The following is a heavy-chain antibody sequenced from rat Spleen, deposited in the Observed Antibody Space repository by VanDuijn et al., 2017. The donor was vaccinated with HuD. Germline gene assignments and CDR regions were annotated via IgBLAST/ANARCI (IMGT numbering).Heavy chain of an antibody. V-gene: IGHV5-31*01. J-gene: IGHJ2*01. D-gene: IGHD1-1*01. CDR2: ITNTGGSI. Sequence: EVQLVESGGGLVQPGRSLKLSCVASGFTFNNYWMSWIRQAPGKGLEWVASITNTGGSIYYPDSVKGRFTISRDNAQNTLYLQMNSLRSEDTATYYCTRDSGNYYSGDGFDYWGQGVMVTVSS. CDR1: GFTFNNYW. CDR3: TRDSGNYYSGDGFDY.